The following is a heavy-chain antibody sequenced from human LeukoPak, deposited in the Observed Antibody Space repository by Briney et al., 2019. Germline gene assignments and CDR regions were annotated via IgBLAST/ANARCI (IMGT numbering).Heavy chain of an antibody. Sequence: GGSLRLSCAASGFTFSSYGMSWVRQAPGKGLEWVSAISGSGGSTYYADSVKGRFTISRDNSKNALYLQMNSLRAEDTAVYYCAKDRGLPSDYWGQGTLVTVSS. D-gene: IGHD3-22*01. J-gene: IGHJ4*02. CDR1: GFTFSSYG. V-gene: IGHV3-23*01. CDR2: ISGSGGST. CDR3: AKDRGLPSDY.